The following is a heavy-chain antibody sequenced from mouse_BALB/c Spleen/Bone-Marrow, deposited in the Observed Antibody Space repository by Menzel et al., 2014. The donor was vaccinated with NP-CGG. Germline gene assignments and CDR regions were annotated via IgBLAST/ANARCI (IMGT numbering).Heavy chain of an antibody. CDR1: GFSFTDYF. D-gene: IGHD1-1*02. CDR2: IHPYNGDT. J-gene: IGHJ4*01. Sequence: EVMLVESGPELVKPGASVKLSCRASGFSFTDYFINWVKQSHGKSLGWIGRIHPYNGDTFYNQKFKVKATLTVDKSSNTARMELLSLTSEDSAVYYCGRYGYDAMDFWGQGTSVTVSS. V-gene: IGHV1-37*01. CDR3: GRYGYDAMDF.